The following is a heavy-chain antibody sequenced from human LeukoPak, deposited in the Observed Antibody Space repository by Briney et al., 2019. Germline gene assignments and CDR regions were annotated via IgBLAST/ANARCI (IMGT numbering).Heavy chain of an antibody. D-gene: IGHD6-13*01. CDR2: IYTSGST. CDR1: GGSISSYY. V-gene: IGHV4-4*07. Sequence: SETLSLTCTVSGGSISSYYWSWIRQPAGKGLEWIGRIYTSGSTNYNPSLKSRVTMSVDTSKNQFSLKLSSVTAADTAVYYCARGAAAVSYDYYYGMDVWGQGITVTVSS. J-gene: IGHJ6*02. CDR3: ARGAAAVSYDYYYGMDV.